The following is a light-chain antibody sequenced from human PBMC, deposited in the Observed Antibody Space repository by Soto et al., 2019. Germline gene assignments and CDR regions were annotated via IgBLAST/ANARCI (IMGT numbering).Light chain of an antibody. CDR3: QHLNSYPRT. CDR1: QGIASY. Sequence: DIQLTQSPSFLSASVGDRVTSTCRASQGIASYLAWYQQKPGKPPKLLIYAASTLQSGVPSRFSGSGSGTEFTLTISSLQPEDFATYYCQHLNSYPRTFGQGTKVEIK. J-gene: IGKJ1*01. V-gene: IGKV1-9*01. CDR2: AAS.